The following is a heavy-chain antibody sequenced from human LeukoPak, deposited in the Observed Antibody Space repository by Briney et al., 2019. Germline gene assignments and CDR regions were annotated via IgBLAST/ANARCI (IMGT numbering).Heavy chain of an antibody. CDR2: IYYSGST. J-gene: IGHJ3*02. Sequence: PSETLSLTCTVSGGSISSYYWSWIRQPPGKGLEWIGYIYYSGSTNYNPSLKSRVTISVDTSKNQFSLKLSSVTAADTAVYYCARDRVAEMATSRAFDIWGQGTMVTVSS. D-gene: IGHD5-24*01. CDR3: ARDRVAEMATSRAFDI. V-gene: IGHV4-59*01. CDR1: GGSISSYY.